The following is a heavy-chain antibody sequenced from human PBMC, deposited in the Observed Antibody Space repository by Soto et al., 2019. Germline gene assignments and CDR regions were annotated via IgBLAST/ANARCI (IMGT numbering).Heavy chain of an antibody. CDR3: VRDGEGF. V-gene: IGHV3-74*01. D-gene: IGHD2-21*01. Sequence: QSGGSLRLSCAASGFTFSNNWMHWVRRIPGRGLVWVSRINTDGSYINYVDSVKGRFTVSRDNAKKMLYLQMNNLRVEDTAVYYCVRDGEGFWGQGTLVTVSS. CDR2: INTDGSYI. J-gene: IGHJ4*02. CDR1: GFTFSNNW.